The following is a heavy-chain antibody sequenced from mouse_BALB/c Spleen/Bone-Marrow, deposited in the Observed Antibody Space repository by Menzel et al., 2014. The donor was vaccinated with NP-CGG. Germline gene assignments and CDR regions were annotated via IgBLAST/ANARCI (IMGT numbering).Heavy chain of an antibody. D-gene: IGHD2-4*01. J-gene: IGHJ4*01. CDR2: ICSGSGTI. Sequence: EVQLQQSGGGLVQPGGSRKLSCAASGFTFSSFGMHWVRQAPEKGLEWVAYICSGSGTIYYADTVKGRFTISRDNPKNTLFLQMTSLRSEETDMYYCTRKGGLITHYYDMDYWGQGTSVTVSS. V-gene: IGHV5-17*02. CDR3: TRKGGLITHYYDMDY. CDR1: GFTFSSFG.